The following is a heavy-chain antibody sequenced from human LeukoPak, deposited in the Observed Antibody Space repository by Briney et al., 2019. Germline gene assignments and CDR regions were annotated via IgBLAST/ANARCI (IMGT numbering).Heavy chain of an antibody. Sequence: SETLSLTCIVSGASISDYYWSWIRQPAGKGLEWIGRIDTSGSTNYKPSLKSRLTMSVDTSKRQFSLRLTSVTAADTAVYYCARGSGPFDYWGQGTLVTVSS. CDR2: IDTSGST. CDR3: ARGSGPFDY. CDR1: GASISDYY. V-gene: IGHV4-4*07. D-gene: IGHD2-15*01. J-gene: IGHJ4*02.